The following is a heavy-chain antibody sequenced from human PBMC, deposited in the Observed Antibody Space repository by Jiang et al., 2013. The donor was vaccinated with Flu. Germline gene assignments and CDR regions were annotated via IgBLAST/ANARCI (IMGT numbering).Heavy chain of an antibody. D-gene: IGHD3-22*01. CDR3: AKFASSGYYPYNHYGMDV. V-gene: IGHV3-74*01. J-gene: IGHJ6*02. CDR2: INSDGSNK. Sequence: TFSNFWMHWVRQAPGKGLVWVSRINSDGSNKYYVDSVKGRFTISRDNSKNTLYLQMNSLRAEDTAVYHCAKFASSGYYPYNHYGMDVWGQGTTVTVSS. CDR1: TFSNFW.